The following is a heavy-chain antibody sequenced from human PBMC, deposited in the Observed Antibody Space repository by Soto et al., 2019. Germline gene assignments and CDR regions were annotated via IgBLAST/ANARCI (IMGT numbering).Heavy chain of an antibody. CDR3: ASVGPWFGEFHYYYYGMDV. CDR2: INHSGST. J-gene: IGHJ6*02. D-gene: IGHD3-10*01. V-gene: IGHV4-34*01. CDR1: GGSFSGYY. Sequence: SETLSLTCAVYGGSFSGYYWSWIRQPPGKGLEWIGEINHSGSTNYNPSLKSRVTISVDTSKNQFSLRLSSVTAADTAVYYCASVGPWFGEFHYYYYGMDVWGQGTTVTVSS.